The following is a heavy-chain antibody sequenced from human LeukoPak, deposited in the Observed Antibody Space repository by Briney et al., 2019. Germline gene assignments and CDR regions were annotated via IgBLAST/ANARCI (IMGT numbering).Heavy chain of an antibody. CDR1: GGSISSYY. J-gene: IGHJ6*03. CDR2: IYYSGST. D-gene: IGHD3-3*01. V-gene: IGHV4-59*01. Sequence: SETLSLTCTVSGGSISSYYWSWIRQPPGKGLEWIGYIYYSGSTNYNPSLKSRVTISVDTSKNQFSLKLSSVTAADTAVYYCARHGGRSGYGHYYMDVWGKGTTVTVSS. CDR3: ARHGGRSGYGHYYMDV.